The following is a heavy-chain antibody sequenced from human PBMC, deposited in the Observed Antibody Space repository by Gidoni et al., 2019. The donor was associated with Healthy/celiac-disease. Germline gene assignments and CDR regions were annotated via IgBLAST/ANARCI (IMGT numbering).Heavy chain of an antibody. J-gene: IGHJ3*02. V-gene: IGHV3-33*01. CDR3: ARSLTMVRAIDAFDI. CDR1: GFTFSSYG. CDR2: IWYDGSNK. D-gene: IGHD3-10*01. Sequence: QVQLVASGGGVVQPGRSLRLSCAASGFTFSSYGMHWVRQAPGKGLEWVAVIWYDGSNKYYADSVKGRFTISRDNSKNTLYLQMNSLRAEDTAVYYCARSLTMVRAIDAFDIWGQGTMVTVSS.